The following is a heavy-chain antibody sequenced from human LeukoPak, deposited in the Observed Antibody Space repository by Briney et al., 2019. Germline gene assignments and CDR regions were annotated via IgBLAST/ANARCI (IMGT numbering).Heavy chain of an antibody. V-gene: IGHV3-23*01. Sequence: GGSLRLSCAASGITFSSYTMSWVRQAPGKGLEWVSAISGSSGNTYYADSVKGRFTISRDNSKDTLYLQMNSLGVEDTAIYYCAKGKTGAGTGGHNFDYWGQGTLVTISS. J-gene: IGHJ4*02. CDR1: GITFSSYT. CDR3: AKGKTGAGTGGHNFDY. D-gene: IGHD6-19*01. CDR2: ISGSSGNT.